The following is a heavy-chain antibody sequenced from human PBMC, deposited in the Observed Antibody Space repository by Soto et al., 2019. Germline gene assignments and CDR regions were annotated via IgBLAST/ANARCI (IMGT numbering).Heavy chain of an antibody. D-gene: IGHD2-21*02. CDR3: AREDDGGDRDYYGLDV. CDR2: IYYSGSV. Sequence: SETLSLTCTVSGGSISSYHWTWIRQAPGKGLEWIGYIYYSGSVHYNPSLQSRLTMSVDTSKNLFSLKLSSVTAADTAVYFCAREDDGGDRDYYGLDVWGQGTTVTVSS. V-gene: IGHV4-59*12. CDR1: GGSISSYH. J-gene: IGHJ6*02.